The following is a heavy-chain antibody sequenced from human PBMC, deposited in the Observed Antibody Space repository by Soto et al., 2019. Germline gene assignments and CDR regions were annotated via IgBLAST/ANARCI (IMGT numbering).Heavy chain of an antibody. Sequence: EVQLVESGGGLVQPGRSLRLSCAASGFTFDDYAMHWVRHAPGKGLEWVSGISWNSGSIGYADSVTGRFTISRDTAKNSLDLQMNSLRAEDTALYYCAKDIEAACKGGFDYWGQGTLVTVSS. D-gene: IGHD6-13*01. CDR2: ISWNSGSI. J-gene: IGHJ4*02. CDR3: AKDIEAACKGGFDY. V-gene: IGHV3-9*01. CDR1: GFTFDDYA.